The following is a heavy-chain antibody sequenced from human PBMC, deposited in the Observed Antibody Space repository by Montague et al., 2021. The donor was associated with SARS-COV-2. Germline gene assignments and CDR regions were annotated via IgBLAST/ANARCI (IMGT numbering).Heavy chain of an antibody. J-gene: IGHJ5*02. CDR1: GGSINYYY. CDR3: ARDRLVDRARRTGAWIGP. V-gene: IGHV4-4*07. CDR2: IYSSGDA. Sequence: SETLSLTCTVSGGSINYYYWHWLRQSAAKGLEWIGRIYSSGDANYSPSLKSRVTMSVDTSQNQFSLKLNSLTAADTAVYYCARDRLVDRARRTGAWIGPWGQGTLVTVSA. D-gene: IGHD3-10*01.